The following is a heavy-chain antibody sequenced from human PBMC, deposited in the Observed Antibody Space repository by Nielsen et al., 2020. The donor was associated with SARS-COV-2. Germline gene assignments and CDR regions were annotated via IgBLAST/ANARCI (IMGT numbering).Heavy chain of an antibody. Sequence: WLRQPPGKGLEWIGEINHSGSTNYNPSLKSRVTISVDTSKNQFSLKLSSVTAADTAVYYCARDSSGWYGRLYYYYYGMDVWGQGTTVTVSS. D-gene: IGHD6-19*01. V-gene: IGHV4-34*01. J-gene: IGHJ6*02. CDR3: ARDSSGWYGRLYYYYYGMDV. CDR2: INHSGST.